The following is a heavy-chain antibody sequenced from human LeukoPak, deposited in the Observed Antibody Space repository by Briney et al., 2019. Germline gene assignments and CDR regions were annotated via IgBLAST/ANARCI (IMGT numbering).Heavy chain of an antibody. CDR3: ARGRMAKIGGYCSSTSCYAH. V-gene: IGHV3-30-3*01. CDR2: ISYDGSNK. CDR1: GFTFSSYA. D-gene: IGHD2-2*01. Sequence: PGGSLRPSCAASGFTFSSYAMHWVRQAPGKGLEWVAVISYDGSNKYYADSVKGRFTISRDNSKNTLYLQMNSLRAEDTAVYYCARGRMAKIGGYCSSTSCYAHWGQGTLVTVSS. J-gene: IGHJ4*02.